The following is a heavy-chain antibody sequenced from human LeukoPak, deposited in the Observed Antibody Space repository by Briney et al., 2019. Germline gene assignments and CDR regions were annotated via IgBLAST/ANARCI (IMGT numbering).Heavy chain of an antibody. CDR3: ARDKIVGATFFDY. J-gene: IGHJ4*02. CDR1: GFTFNTYR. V-gene: IGHV3-7*01. CDR2: ITQDGSEK. D-gene: IGHD1-26*01. Sequence: GGSLRLSCAASGFTFNTYRMSWVRQAQGKGRGGLANITQDGSEKYYVDSVKGRFTISRDNAKNSLYLQMDTLRAEDTAVYYSARDKIVGATFFDYWGQGTLVTVSS.